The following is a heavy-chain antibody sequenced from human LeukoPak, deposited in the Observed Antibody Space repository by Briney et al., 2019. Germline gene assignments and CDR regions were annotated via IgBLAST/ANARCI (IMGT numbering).Heavy chain of an antibody. CDR2: IYYSGST. CDR1: GGSISSGDYY. V-gene: IGHV4-30-4*08. J-gene: IGHJ5*02. Sequence: SQTLSPTCTVSGGSISSGDYYWSWIRQPPGKGLEWIGYIYYSGSTYYNPSLKSRVTISVDTSKNQFSLKLSSVTAADTAVYYCARGLRRGNWFDPWGQGTLVTVSS. CDR3: ARGLRRGNWFDP. D-gene: IGHD5-12*01.